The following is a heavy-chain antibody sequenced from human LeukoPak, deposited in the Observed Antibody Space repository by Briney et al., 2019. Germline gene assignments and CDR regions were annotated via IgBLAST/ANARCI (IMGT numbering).Heavy chain of an antibody. Sequence: PGGSLRLSCAASGFTFSSYAMSWVRHAPGKGREWVSAISGWGGSTYYADSVKGRFTISRDNTKNTLYLQMNSLRAEDTAVYYCAKFLPTHIVVANYYFDYWGQGTMVTVSS. D-gene: IGHD2-21*01. J-gene: IGHJ4*02. V-gene: IGHV3-23*01. CDR1: GFTFSSYA. CDR2: ISGWGGST. CDR3: AKFLPTHIVVANYYFDY.